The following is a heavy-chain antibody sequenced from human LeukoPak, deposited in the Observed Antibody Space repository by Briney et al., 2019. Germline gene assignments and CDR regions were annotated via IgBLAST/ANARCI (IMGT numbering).Heavy chain of an antibody. D-gene: IGHD3-10*01. Sequence: SETLSLTCAVYGGSFSGYYWSWIRQPPGKGLEWIGEINHSGSTNYNPSLKSRVTISVDTSKNQFSLKLSSVTAADTAVYYCARSPKNTYYYGSGSSPSRYNWFDPWGQGTLVTVSS. CDR3: ARSPKNTYYYGSGSSPSRYNWFDP. V-gene: IGHV4-34*01. J-gene: IGHJ5*02. CDR1: GGSFSGYY. CDR2: INHSGST.